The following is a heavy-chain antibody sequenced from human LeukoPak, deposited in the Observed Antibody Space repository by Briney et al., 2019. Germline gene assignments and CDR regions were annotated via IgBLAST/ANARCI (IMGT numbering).Heavy chain of an antibody. CDR2: ISSSSSYI. CDR1: GFTFSSYS. V-gene: IGHV3-21*01. Sequence: GGSLRLSCAASGFTFSSYSMNWVRQAPGKGLEWVSSISSSSSYIYYADSVKGRFTISRDNAKNPLYLQMNSLRAEDTAVYYCARGQSQSDAFDIWGQGTMVTVSS. J-gene: IGHJ3*02. CDR3: ARGQSQSDAFDI.